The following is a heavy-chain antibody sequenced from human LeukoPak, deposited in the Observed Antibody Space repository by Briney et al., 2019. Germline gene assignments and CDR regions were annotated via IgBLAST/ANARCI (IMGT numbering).Heavy chain of an antibody. CDR1: RYTFTSYA. V-gene: IGHV1-3*01. J-gene: IGHJ2*01. D-gene: IGHD3-10*01. CDR2: INAGNGNT. CDR3: ARVGYYGSGSYHQYWYFDL. Sequence: ASVKVSCTASRYTFTSYAMHWVRQAPGQRLEWMGWINAGNGNTKYSQKFQGRVTITRDTSASTAYMELSSLRSEDTAVYYCARVGYYGSGSYHQYWYFDLWGRGTLVTVSS.